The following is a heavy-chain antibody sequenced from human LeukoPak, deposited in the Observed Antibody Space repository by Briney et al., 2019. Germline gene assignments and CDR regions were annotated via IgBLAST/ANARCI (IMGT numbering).Heavy chain of an antibody. J-gene: IGHJ4*02. CDR2: ISYDGSNK. V-gene: IGHV3-30-3*01. CDR1: GFTFSSYA. Sequence: GGSLRLSCAASGFTFSSYAMHWVRQAPGKGLEGVAVISYDGSNKYYADSVKGRFTISGANSKDTLYLQMNSMRAEGTAVYFWAGDLVDIVATIGYWGQGTLVTVSS. CDR3: AGDLVDIVATIGY. D-gene: IGHD5-12*01.